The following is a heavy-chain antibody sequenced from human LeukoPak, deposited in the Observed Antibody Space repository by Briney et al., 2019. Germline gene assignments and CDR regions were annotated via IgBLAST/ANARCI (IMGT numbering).Heavy chain of an antibody. Sequence: GGSLRLACAASGFTFSSYEMNWVRQAPGKGLEWVSYISSSGSTIYYADSVKGRFTISRDNAKNSLYLQMNSLRAEDTAVYYCAREQYYYDSSGCVDYWGQGTLVTVSS. CDR3: AREQYYYDSSGCVDY. V-gene: IGHV3-48*03. D-gene: IGHD3-22*01. J-gene: IGHJ4*02. CDR1: GFTFSSYE. CDR2: ISSSGSTI.